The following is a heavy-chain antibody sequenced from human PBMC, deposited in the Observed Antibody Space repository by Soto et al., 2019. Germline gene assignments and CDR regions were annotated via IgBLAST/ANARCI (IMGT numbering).Heavy chain of an antibody. D-gene: IGHD1-26*01. J-gene: IGHJ4*02. CDR3: AGIYSGSPGGTLRY. Sequence: SETLSLTSNVSDAYIVNYVWNCISKKPGKGLEWIGYIYYSGSTYYNPSLKSRVTISVDTSKNQFSLKLSSVTAADTAVYYCAGIYSGSPGGTLRYWGQGTLVTSPQ. V-gene: IGHV4-59*06. CDR2: IYYSGST. CDR1: DAYIVNYV.